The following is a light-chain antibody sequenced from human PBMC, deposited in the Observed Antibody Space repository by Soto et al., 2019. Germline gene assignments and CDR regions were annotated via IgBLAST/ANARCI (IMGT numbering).Light chain of an antibody. CDR3: QQFGSSPGFT. CDR1: QSINNRY. CDR2: AAS. Sequence: EIVLTQSPGTLSLSPGERATLSCRASQSINNRYLAWYQQKPGQAPRLLIYAASSRATGIPDRFSGIGSGTDFSLNISRLEREDFAVYYCQQFGSSPGFTCGPGTKVDIK. V-gene: IGKV3-20*01. J-gene: IGKJ3*01.